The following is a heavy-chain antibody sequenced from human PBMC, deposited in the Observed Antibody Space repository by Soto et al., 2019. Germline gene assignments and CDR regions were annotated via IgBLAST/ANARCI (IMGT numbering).Heavy chain of an antibody. V-gene: IGHV3-23*01. CDR1: GLTFSSYS. Sequence: QPGGSLRLSCAASGLTFSSYSMNWVRQAPGTGLEWVSTITGGGANTYYADSVKGRFTVSRDNSKNTLYLQMNSLRAEDTAVYYCAILKTNDRNFPWGQGTLVTVSP. J-gene: IGHJ5*02. CDR2: ITGGGANT. CDR3: AILKTNDRNFP.